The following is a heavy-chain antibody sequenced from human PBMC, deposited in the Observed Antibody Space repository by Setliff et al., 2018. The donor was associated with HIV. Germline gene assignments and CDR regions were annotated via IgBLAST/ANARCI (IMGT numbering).Heavy chain of an antibody. D-gene: IGHD6-6*01. CDR2: IYYSGST. CDR1: GGSIYGSDYY. J-gene: IGHJ4*02. Sequence: SETLSLTCTVSGGSIYGSDYYWSWIRQYPGKGLEWIGYIYYSGSTYYNPSLKSRITISVDTSKNQFSLRLSSVTAADTAVYYCARSGSSSPYYFDYWGQGTLVTVSS. V-gene: IGHV4-31*03. CDR3: ARSGSSSPYYFDY.